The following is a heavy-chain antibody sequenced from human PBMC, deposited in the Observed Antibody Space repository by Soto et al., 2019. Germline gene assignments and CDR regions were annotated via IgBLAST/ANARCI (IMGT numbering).Heavy chain of an antibody. Sequence: SLRLSCAASGFTFSSYAMSWVRQAPGKGLEWVSAISGSGGITYYADSVKGRFTISRDNSKNTLYLQMNSLRAEDTAVYYCAKDSLIGIATTRYSDYWGKGNLVTVSS. CDR3: AKDSLIGIATTRYSDY. CDR1: GFTFSSYA. CDR2: ISGSGGIT. J-gene: IGHJ4*01. D-gene: IGHD1-26*01. V-gene: IGHV3-23*01.